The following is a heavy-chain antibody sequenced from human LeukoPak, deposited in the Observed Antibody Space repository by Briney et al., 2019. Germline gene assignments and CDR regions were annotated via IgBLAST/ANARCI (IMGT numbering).Heavy chain of an antibody. Sequence: QAGGSLRLSCAASGFTFRSSAMSWVRQAPGKGLEWVAVISYDGSNKYYADSVKGRFTISRDNSKNTLYLQMNSLRAEDTAVYYCAKDTPGLDYWGQGTRVTVSS. CDR2: ISYDGSNK. CDR1: GFTFRSSA. V-gene: IGHV3-30*18. CDR3: AKDTPGLDY. J-gene: IGHJ4*02.